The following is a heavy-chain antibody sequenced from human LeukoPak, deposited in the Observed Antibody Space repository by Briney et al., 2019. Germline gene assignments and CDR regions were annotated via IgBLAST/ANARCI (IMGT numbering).Heavy chain of an antibody. CDR1: GGTFSSYA. CDR3: ARGPAVTTSPNYYYYYYMDV. V-gene: IGHV1-69*05. CDR2: IIPIFGTA. D-gene: IGHD4-17*01. J-gene: IGHJ6*03. Sequence: SVKVSCKASGGTFSSYAISWVRQAPGQGLEWMGRIIPIFGTANYAQKFQGRVTITTDESTSTAYMELSSLRSEDTAVYYCARGPAVTTSPNYYYYYYMDVWGKGTTVTVSS.